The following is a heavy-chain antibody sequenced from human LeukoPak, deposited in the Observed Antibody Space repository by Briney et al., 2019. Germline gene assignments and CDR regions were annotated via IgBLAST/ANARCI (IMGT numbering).Heavy chain of an antibody. CDR1: GGSFSGYY. D-gene: IGHD3-10*01. CDR3: ARHSYYYGSGSTRDAFDV. J-gene: IGHJ3*01. V-gene: IGHV4-34*01. Sequence: SETLSLTCAVYGGSFSGYYWSWIRQPPGKGLEWIGEINHSGSTNYNPSLKSRVTISVDTSKNQFSLKLSSVTAADTAVYYCARHSYYYGSGSTRDAFDVWGQGTMVTVSS. CDR2: INHSGST.